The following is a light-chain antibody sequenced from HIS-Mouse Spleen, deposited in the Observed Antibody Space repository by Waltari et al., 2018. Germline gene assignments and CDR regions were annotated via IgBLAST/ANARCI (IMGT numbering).Light chain of an antibody. CDR1: KDISNY. CDR2: DAS. J-gene: IGKJ4*01. CDR3: QQYDNLT. Sequence: DIQLTQYPSSLSAPVGDRVTITCQASKDISNYLNWYQQKPGKAPKLLIYDASNLETGVPSRFSGSGSGTDFTFTISSLQPEDIATYYCQQYDNLTFGGGTKVEIK. V-gene: IGKV1-33*01.